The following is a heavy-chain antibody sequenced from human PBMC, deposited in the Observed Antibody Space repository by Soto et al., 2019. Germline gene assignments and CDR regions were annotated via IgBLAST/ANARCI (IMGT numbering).Heavy chain of an antibody. D-gene: IGHD6-13*01. V-gene: IGHV4-39*01. CDR2: IYYTGMT. Sequence: PSETLSLTCTVSGTSISSTNYYWGWIRQPPGKGLEWITSIYYTGMTYYNPSLKSRVTISVDTSKNQFSLKLSSVTAADRAVYYCATGLCSSNASRQFDSLGQGTLLTVSS. CDR1: GTSISSTNYY. J-gene: IGHJ4*02. CDR3: ATGLCSSNASRQFDS.